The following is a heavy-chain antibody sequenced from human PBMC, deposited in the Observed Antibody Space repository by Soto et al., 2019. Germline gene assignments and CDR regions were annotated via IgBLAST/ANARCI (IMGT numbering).Heavy chain of an antibody. CDR3: ARGKPYYYDSSGYYSGVS. Sequence: QVQLVQSGAEVKKPGSSVKVSCKASGGTFSSYAISWVRQAPGQGLEWMGGIIPIFGTANYAQKFQGRVTITADESTSTAYMELSSLRSEDTAVYYCARGKPYYYDSSGYYSGVSWGQGTLVTVSS. V-gene: IGHV1-69*01. D-gene: IGHD3-22*01. CDR1: GGTFSSYA. CDR2: IIPIFGTA. J-gene: IGHJ5*02.